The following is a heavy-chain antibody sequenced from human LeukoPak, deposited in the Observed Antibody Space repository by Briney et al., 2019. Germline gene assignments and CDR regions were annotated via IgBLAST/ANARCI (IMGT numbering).Heavy chain of an antibody. V-gene: IGHV3-23*01. D-gene: IGHD3-10*01. CDR3: AKDYRGQDSLFDY. CDR1: GFTFSSYG. Sequence: PGGSRRLSCAASGFTFSSYGMTWVRQAPGKGLEWVSGISETGGTAWHADSVKGRLTISRDNSKNTLYLQMNTLRAEDTAVYYCAKDYRGQDSLFDYWGQGTLVIVSS. J-gene: IGHJ4*02. CDR2: ISETGGTA.